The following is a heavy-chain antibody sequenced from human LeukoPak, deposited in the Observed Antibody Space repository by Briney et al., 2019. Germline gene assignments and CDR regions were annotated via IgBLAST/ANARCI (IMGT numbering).Heavy chain of an antibody. CDR1: GFTFSSYE. CDR3: ARVGYCSGGSCWDLDF. J-gene: IGHJ4*02. Sequence: GGSLRLSCAASGFTFSSYEMNWVRQAPGKGLEWVSYISSSGSTIYYADSVKGRFTISRDNAKNSLYLQMNSLRAEDTAVYYCARVGYCSGGSCWDLDFWGQGTLVTVSS. CDR2: ISSSGSTI. V-gene: IGHV3-48*03. D-gene: IGHD2-15*01.